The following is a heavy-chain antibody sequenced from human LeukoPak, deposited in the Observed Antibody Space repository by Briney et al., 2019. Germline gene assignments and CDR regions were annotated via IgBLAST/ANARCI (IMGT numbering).Heavy chain of an antibody. V-gene: IGHV3-23*01. CDR2: ISGSGGST. CDR3: AKVLCSGGSCYWDIDY. CDR1: GFTFSDHY. D-gene: IGHD2-15*01. J-gene: IGHJ4*02. Sequence: PGGSLRLSCAASGFTFSDHYMDWIRQAPGKGLEWVSAISGSGGSTYYADSVKGRFTISRDNFKNTLYLQMNSLRAEDTAVYYCAKVLCSGGSCYWDIDYWGQGTLVTVSS.